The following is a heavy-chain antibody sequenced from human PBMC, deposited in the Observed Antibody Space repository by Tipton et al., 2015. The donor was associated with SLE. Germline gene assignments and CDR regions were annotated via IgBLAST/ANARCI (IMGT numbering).Heavy chain of an antibody. D-gene: IGHD6-19*01. CDR3: ARGGWSLDY. J-gene: IGHJ4*02. CDR1: GGSITNYY. Sequence: LRLSCTVSGGSITNYYWSWIRQPPGKGLEWLGYIHYTGSTNYNPSLKSRVTISVETSKNQFSLKLSSVTTADTAVYHCARGGWSLDYWGQGTLVTVSS. V-gene: IGHV4-59*01. CDR2: IHYTGST.